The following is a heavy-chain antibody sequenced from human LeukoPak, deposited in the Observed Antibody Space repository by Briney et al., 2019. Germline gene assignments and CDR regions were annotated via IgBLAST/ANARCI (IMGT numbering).Heavy chain of an antibody. J-gene: IGHJ4*02. CDR1: GGSFSGYY. V-gene: IGHV4-34*01. D-gene: IGHD3-22*01. Sequence: SETLSLTCAVYGGSFSGYYWSWIRQPPGKGLEWIGEINHSGSTNYNPSLKSRVTISVDTSKNQLSLKLSSVTAVDTAVYYCATLDYYDSSGYESGRKEFDYWGQGTLVTVSS. CDR3: ATLDYYDSSGYESGRKEFDY. CDR2: INHSGST.